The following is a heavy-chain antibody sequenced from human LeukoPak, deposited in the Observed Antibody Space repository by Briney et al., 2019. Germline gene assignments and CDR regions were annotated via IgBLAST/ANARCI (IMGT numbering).Heavy chain of an antibody. J-gene: IGHJ4*02. CDR3: AKESYGSGYY. CDR2: ISDSGGST. CDR1: GITLSNYG. Sequence: GGSLRLSCAVSGITLSNYGMSWVRRAPGKGLEWVAGISDSGGSTNYADSVKGRFTISRDNSKNTLYLQMNSLRAEDTAVYYCAKESYGSGYYWGQGTLVTVSS. D-gene: IGHD3-10*01. V-gene: IGHV3-23*01.